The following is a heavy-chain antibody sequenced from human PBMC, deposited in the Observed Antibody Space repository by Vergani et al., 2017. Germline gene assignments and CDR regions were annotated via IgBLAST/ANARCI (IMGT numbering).Heavy chain of an antibody. D-gene: IGHD2-21*01. CDR2: INPIDSKI. CDR3: TRHVPCGDGACLHFDH. J-gene: IGHJ4*02. CDR1: ESSFISNE. V-gene: IGHV5-51*01. Sequence: EVMLVQSGAEVKKPGESLKISCKYSESSFISNEIAWVRQMSGKGLQVMGNINPIDSKIAYSPSFQGQAIMSLDKSITTAYLQWRSLKASDTAIYYCTRHVPCGDGACLHFDHWGQGAQVTVSS.